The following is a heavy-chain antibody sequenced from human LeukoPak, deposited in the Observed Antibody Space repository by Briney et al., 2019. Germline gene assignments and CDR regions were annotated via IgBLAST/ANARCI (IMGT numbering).Heavy chain of an antibody. J-gene: IGHJ6*03. V-gene: IGHV3-30*03. CDR2: ISYDGSNK. D-gene: IGHD5-18*01. CDR1: GFTFNDYG. CDR3: ARGVRYSYGYYYYYMDV. Sequence: GGSLRLSCAASGFTFNDYGMHWVRQAPGKGLEWVAVISYDGSNKYYTDSVKGRFTISRDNSKSTLYLQMNSLRAEDTAVYYCARGVRYSYGYYYYYMDVWGKGTTVTISS.